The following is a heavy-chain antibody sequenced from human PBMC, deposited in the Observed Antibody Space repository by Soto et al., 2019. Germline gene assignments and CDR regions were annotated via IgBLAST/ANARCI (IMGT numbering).Heavy chain of an antibody. CDR3: ARRAYYYGSGRYLP. J-gene: IGHJ5*02. CDR2: INHSGST. D-gene: IGHD3-10*01. Sequence: SETLSLTCAVYGGSFSGYYWRWIRQPPGKGLEWIGEINHSGSTNYNPSLKSRVAISVDTSKNQFSLKLSSVTAADTAVYYCARRAYYYGSGRYLPWRQGTLVTVSS. V-gene: IGHV4-34*01. CDR1: GGSFSGYY.